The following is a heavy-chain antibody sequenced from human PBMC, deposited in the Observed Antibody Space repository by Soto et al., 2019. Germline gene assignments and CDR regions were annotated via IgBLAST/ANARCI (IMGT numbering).Heavy chain of an antibody. J-gene: IGHJ5*02. V-gene: IGHV1-69*06. CDR1: GGTFSIYT. Sequence: QVQLVQSGAEVKKPGSSVKVSCKASGGTFSIYTISWVRQAPGQGLEWMGGSANSAQKFQGRLTVTADKSTSTVYLELRSLTSEDTAVYYCAREGPPDIAWFDPWGQGTLVSVSS. D-gene: IGHD2-15*01. CDR2: SA. CDR3: AREGPPDIAWFDP.